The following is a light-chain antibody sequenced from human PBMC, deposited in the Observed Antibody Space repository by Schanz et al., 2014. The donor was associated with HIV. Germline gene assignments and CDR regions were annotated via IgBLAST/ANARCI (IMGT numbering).Light chain of an antibody. J-gene: IGLJ3*02. CDR1: SSDIGTFDY. CDR2: DVT. CDR3: GSITATGAWV. V-gene: IGLV2-14*03. Sequence: QSALTQPASVSGSPGQSITISCTGTSSDIGTFDYVSWYQQHPGKAPKLMIFDVTHRPSGVSARFSGSKSGNTASLTISGLRDEDEADYYCGSITATGAWVFGGGTKLTVL.